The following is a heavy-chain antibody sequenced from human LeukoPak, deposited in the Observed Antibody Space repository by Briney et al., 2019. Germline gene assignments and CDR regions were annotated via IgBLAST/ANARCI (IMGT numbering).Heavy chain of an antibody. V-gene: IGHV3-30*18. Sequence: GRSLRLSCAASGFTFSGYGMHWVRQAPGKGLEWVAFISYDGSNKYYADSVKGRFTISRDQSKNTLYLEMNSLGAEDTAVYHCAKRGNSGSDYYFDCRGQGTLVTVSS. CDR3: AKRGNSGSDYYFDC. J-gene: IGHJ4*02. CDR1: GFTFSGYG. D-gene: IGHD1-26*01. CDR2: ISYDGSNK.